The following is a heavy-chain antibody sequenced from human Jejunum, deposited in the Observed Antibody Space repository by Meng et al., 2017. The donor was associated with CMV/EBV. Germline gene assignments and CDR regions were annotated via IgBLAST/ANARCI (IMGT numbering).Heavy chain of an antibody. Sequence: AASGFTVSTNYMSWVRQAPGKGLEWVSAIYSGGSTYYADSVKGRFTISRDNPQNTLYLHLNPLTAEDTALYYCARGGSGSYYIGYWGQGTLVTVSS. D-gene: IGHD3-10*01. J-gene: IGHJ4*02. CDR2: IYSGGST. V-gene: IGHV3-53*01. CDR3: ARGGSGSYYIGY. CDR1: GFTVSTNY.